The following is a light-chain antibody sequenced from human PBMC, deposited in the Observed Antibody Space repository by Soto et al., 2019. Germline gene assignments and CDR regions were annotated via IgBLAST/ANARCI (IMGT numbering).Light chain of an antibody. CDR3: QQDNKWPLT. Sequence: EIVLTQSPATLSVSQGERATLSCRASESVRNNLAWYQQKPGQAPRLLIFGASAMATGIPARFSGSGSGTEFTLTISSLQSEDFPVYYCQQDNKWPLTFGGGTKVEIK. J-gene: IGKJ4*01. V-gene: IGKV3-15*01. CDR1: ESVRNN. CDR2: GAS.